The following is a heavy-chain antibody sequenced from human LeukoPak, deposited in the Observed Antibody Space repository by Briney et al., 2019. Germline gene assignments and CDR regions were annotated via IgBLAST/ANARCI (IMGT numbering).Heavy chain of an antibody. Sequence: PGGSLRLSCAASGFTFSRNAMIWVRQAPGKGLEWVSAISGSGSDTYYADSVKGRFTISRDNSKNTVYLRMNSLRAEDTAIYYCAKDPWGSRGYFDYWGKGTLVTVSS. CDR3: AKDPWGSRGYFDY. CDR1: GFTFSRNA. J-gene: IGHJ4*02. D-gene: IGHD7-27*01. V-gene: IGHV3-23*01. CDR2: ISGSGSDT.